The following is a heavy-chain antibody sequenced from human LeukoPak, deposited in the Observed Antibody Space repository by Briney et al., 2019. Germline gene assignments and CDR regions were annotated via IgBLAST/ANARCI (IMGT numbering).Heavy chain of an antibody. D-gene: IGHD5-18*01. Sequence: GGSLRLSCAPSGFTFSSYGVPWVRQAPGKGRVWVSRISTDGSGTSYADSVKGRFTISRDNAKNTLYLQMNSLRAEDTAVYDCARGYGWAFDIWGQGTMVTVSS. CDR2: ISTDGSGT. CDR1: GFTFSSYG. CDR3: ARGYGWAFDI. J-gene: IGHJ3*02. V-gene: IGHV3-74*01.